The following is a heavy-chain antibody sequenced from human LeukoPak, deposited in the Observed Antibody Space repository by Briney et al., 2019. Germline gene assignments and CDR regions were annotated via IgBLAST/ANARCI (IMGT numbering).Heavy chain of an antibody. Sequence: ASVKVSCKASGYTFTGYYMHWVRQAPGQGLEWMGWINPNSGGTNYAQKFQGRVTMTRDTSISTAYMELSRLRSDDTAVYYCARALVVPAAPDLYYYGMDVWGQGTTVTVSS. V-gene: IGHV1-2*02. CDR2: INPNSGGT. CDR3: ARALVVPAAPDLYYYGMDV. CDR1: GYTFTGYY. J-gene: IGHJ6*02. D-gene: IGHD2-2*01.